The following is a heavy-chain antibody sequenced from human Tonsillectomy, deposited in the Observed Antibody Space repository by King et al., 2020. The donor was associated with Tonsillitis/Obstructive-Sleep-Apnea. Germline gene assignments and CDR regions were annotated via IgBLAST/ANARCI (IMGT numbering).Heavy chain of an antibody. V-gene: IGHV3-74*01. J-gene: IGHJ5*02. D-gene: IGHD6-19*01. Sequence: VQLVESGGGLVQPGGSLRLSCAASGFTFSSYWMHWVRQAPGKGLVWVSRINRDGTTTAYADSVKGRFTISRDNAKNTLYLQMNSLRAEDTAVYYCVRDVVSSASNWFDPWGQGTLVTVSS. CDR3: VRDVVSSASNWFDP. CDR2: INRDGTTT. CDR1: GFTFSSYW.